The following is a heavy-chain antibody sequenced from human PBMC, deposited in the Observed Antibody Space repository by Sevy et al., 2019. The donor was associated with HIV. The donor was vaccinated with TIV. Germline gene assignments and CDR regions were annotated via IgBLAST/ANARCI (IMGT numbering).Heavy chain of an antibody. Sequence: GGSLRLSCVASGFTFRSYNMNWVRQAPGKGLEWVAKISTSSGTYYADSVKGQFTISKDNAKNSLYRKMNSLMDEDTAVYYCAREYSSCGGECYAFDYWGQGTPVTVSS. CDR3: AREYSSCGGECYAFDY. D-gene: IGHD2-21*01. CDR1: GFTFRSYN. V-gene: IGHV3-48*02. J-gene: IGHJ4*02. CDR2: ISTSSGT.